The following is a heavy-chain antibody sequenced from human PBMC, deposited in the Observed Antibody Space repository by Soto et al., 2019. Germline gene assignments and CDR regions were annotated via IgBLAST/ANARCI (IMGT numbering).Heavy chain of an antibody. D-gene: IGHD5-12*01. CDR1: GFTFSGYG. CDR2: IWYDGSNK. J-gene: IGHJ6*02. V-gene: IGHV3-33*01. CDR3: ARVITGPYSKRDV. Sequence: QVQLVESGGGVVQPGRSLRLSCAASGFTFSGYGMHWVRQAPGQGLEWVAVIWYDGSNKYYADSAKGRFTISRDNSKNTLYLQRNSLRAEDTAVYYGARVITGPYSKRDVWGQGTTFTVSS.